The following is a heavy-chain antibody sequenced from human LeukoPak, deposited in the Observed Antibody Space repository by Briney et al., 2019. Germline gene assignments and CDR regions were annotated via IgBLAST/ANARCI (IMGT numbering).Heavy chain of an antibody. Sequence: GASVKVSCKVSGYTLTELSMHWVRQAPGKGLEWMGGFDPEDGETIYAQKFQGRVTMTEDTSTDTAYMELSSLRSEDTAVYYCATDFHHTAKNRYDSSGYYHGIFDYWGQGTLVTVSS. CDR3: ATDFHHTAKNRYDSSGYYHGIFDY. V-gene: IGHV1-24*01. D-gene: IGHD3-22*01. CDR2: FDPEDGET. J-gene: IGHJ4*02. CDR1: GYTLTELS.